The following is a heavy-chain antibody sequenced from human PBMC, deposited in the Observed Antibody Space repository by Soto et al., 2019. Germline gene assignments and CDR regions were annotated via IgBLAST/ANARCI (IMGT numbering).Heavy chain of an antibody. CDR1: GYSFTSYW. J-gene: IGHJ6*02. D-gene: IGHD3-22*01. V-gene: IGHV5-10-1*01. CDR2: IDPSDSYT. CDR3: ARHGSTYYYDRRGTGMDV. Sequence: PGESLKISCKGSGYSFTSYWISWVRQMPGKGLEWMGRIDPSDSYTNYSPSFQGHVTISADKSISTAYLQWSSLKASDTAMYYCARHGSTYYYDRRGTGMDVWGQGTTVTVSS.